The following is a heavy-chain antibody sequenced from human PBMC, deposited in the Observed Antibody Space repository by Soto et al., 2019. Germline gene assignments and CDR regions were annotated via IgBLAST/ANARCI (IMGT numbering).Heavy chain of an antibody. CDR3: ARSQGGGSSLDIYNYYYYGMDV. D-gene: IGHD2-15*01. CDR2: IIPIFGTA. V-gene: IGHV1-69*01. CDR1: GGTFSSYA. J-gene: IGHJ6*02. Sequence: QVQLVQSGAEVKKPGSSVKVSCKAPGGTFSSYAISWVRQAPGQGLEWMGGIIPIFGTAKYAQKFQGRVTITADESTSTGYMELSSLRSEDMAVYYCARSQGGGSSLDIYNYYYYGMDVWGQGTTVTVSS.